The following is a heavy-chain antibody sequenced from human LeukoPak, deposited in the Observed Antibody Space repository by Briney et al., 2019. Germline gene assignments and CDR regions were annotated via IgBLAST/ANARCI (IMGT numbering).Heavy chain of an antibody. CDR2: MHHDGSFK. Sequence: GGALRLSCVASVFGLIKYGMHWVRQAPGKGVEWVRFMHHDGSFKEYADSVKGQCTSSRNNSKNTLYLQLNSLRAEDTAVYYGAKTYYDGSAIVKNAFDIWGQGTMVTVSS. D-gene: IGHD3-10*01. CDR1: VFGLIKYG. V-gene: IGHV3-30*02. J-gene: IGHJ3*02. CDR3: AKTYYDGSAIVKNAFDI.